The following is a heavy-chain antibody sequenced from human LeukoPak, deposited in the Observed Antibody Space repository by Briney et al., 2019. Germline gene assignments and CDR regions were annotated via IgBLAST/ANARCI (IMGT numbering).Heavy chain of an antibody. CDR3: ARDRDIVVVVAALRQREMGGFDP. Sequence: ASVKVSCKASGYTFTNYDINWVRQATGQGPEWMGWMNPKSGITGYAQKFQGRVTMTRNTSISTAYMELSSLRSDDTAVYYCARDRDIVVVVAALRQREMGGFDPWGQGTLVTVSS. D-gene: IGHD2-15*01. CDR2: MNPKSGIT. J-gene: IGHJ5*02. CDR1: GYTFTNYD. V-gene: IGHV1-8*01.